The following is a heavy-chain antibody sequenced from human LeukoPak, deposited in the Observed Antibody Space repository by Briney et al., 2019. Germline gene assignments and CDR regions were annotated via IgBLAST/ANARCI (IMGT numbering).Heavy chain of an antibody. CDR2: IKGDGIST. Sequence: GGSLRLSCSASGLTVTNAWMNWVRHAPGQGLVWVSRIKGDGISTNYADSVKGRFTISRDIAKNTLYLQMNSLRAEDTGVYYCAKDHYWSIDYWGRGTLVTVSS. J-gene: IGHJ4*02. CDR1: GLTVTNAW. D-gene: IGHD3-3*01. V-gene: IGHV3-74*01. CDR3: AKDHYWSIDY.